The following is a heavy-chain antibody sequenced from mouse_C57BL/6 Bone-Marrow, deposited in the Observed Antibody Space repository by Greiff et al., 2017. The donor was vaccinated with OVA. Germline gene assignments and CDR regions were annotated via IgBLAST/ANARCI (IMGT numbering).Heavy chain of an antibody. J-gene: IGHJ3*01. V-gene: IGHV1-64*01. CDR1: GYTFTSYW. D-gene: IGHD3-3*01. CDR3: ARGTGPWFAY. CDR2: IHPNSGST. Sequence: QVHVKQPGAELVKPGASVKLSCKASGYTFTSYWMHWVKQRPGQGLEWIGMIHPNSGSTNYNEKFKSKATLTVDKSSSTAYMQLSSLTSEDSAVYYCARGTGPWFAYWGQGTLVTVSA.